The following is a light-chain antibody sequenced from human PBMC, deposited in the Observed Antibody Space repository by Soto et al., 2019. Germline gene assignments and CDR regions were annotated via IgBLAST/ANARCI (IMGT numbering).Light chain of an antibody. J-gene: IGLJ1*01. Sequence: QSALTQPASVSGSPGQSITISCSGTSSDIGSYNHVAWYQQFPGKSPKLMIYAVSDRPSGVSDRFSGSKSGITASLTISGLQTGDEADYYCISYTDRQSYLFGTGTKVTV. CDR3: ISYTDRQSYL. CDR1: SSDIGSYNH. V-gene: IGLV2-14*03. CDR2: AVS.